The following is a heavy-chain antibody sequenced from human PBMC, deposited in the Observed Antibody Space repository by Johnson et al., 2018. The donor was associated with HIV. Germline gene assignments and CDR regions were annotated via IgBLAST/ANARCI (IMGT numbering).Heavy chain of an antibody. CDR3: AKDRTGFDAFDI. J-gene: IGHJ3*02. Sequence: QVQLVESGGSVVRPGGSLRLSCAASGFTFDNFAMSWVRQAPGKGLEWVSVIYSGGSTYYADSVKGRFTISRDNSKNTLYLQMNSLRAEDTAVYYCAKDRTGFDAFDIWGQGTMVTVSS. V-gene: IGHV3-NL1*01. CDR1: GFTFDNFA. CDR2: IYSGGST. D-gene: IGHD1-1*01.